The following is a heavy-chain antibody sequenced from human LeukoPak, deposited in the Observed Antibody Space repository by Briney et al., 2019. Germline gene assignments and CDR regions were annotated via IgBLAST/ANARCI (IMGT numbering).Heavy chain of an antibody. CDR3: ARLGLSTSNYWYFDL. Sequence: PGGSLRLSCAASGFTFSNYAMSWVRQAPGKGLEWIGEINHSGSTNYNPSLKSRVTISVDTSKNQFSLKLSSVTAADTAVYYCARLGLSTSNYWYFDLWGRGTLVTVSS. CDR1: GFTFSNYA. V-gene: IGHV4-34*01. CDR2: INHSGST. D-gene: IGHD4-11*01. J-gene: IGHJ2*01.